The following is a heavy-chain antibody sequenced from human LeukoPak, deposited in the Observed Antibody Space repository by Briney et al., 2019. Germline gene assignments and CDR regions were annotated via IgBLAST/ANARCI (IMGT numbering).Heavy chain of an antibody. V-gene: IGHV3-53*01. CDR1: GFTVSSNY. CDR3: ARIGCSSTSCPDYFDY. Sequence: GGSLRFSCAASGFTVSSNYMSWVRQAPGKGLEWVSVIYSGGSTYYADSVKGRFTISRDNSKNTLYLQMNSLRAEDTAVYYCARIGCSSTSCPDYFDYWGQGTLVTVSS. CDR2: IYSGGST. J-gene: IGHJ4*02. D-gene: IGHD2-2*01.